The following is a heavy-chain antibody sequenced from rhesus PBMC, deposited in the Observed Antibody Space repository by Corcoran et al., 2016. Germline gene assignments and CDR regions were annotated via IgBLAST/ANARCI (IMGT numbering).Heavy chain of an antibody. J-gene: IGHJ4*01. CDR2: ISGNDGIP. CDR1: GGSFSGYY. CDR3: AKHTGWSFDY. D-gene: IGHD6-37*01. Sequence: QVQLQASGPGRVEHSDTLSLICAVSGGSFSGYYWGWISQPPGKGLEWVVYISGNDGIPTYKSSLRSRVTLSRDASKNQLFLMLTSVTAADTAVFYCAKHTGWSFDYWGQGVLVTVSS. V-gene: IGHV4-165*01.